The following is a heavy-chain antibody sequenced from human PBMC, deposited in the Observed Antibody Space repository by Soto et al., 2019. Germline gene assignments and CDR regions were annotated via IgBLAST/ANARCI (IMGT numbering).Heavy chain of an antibody. J-gene: IGHJ5*02. Sequence: PSETLSLTCTVSGGSISSGGYYWSWIRQHPGKGLEWIGYIYYSGSTYYNPSLKSRVTISVDTSKNQFSLKLSSVTAADTAVYYCAITTASNWFDPWGQGTLVTVSS. CDR3: AITTASNWFDP. D-gene: IGHD3-22*01. CDR1: GGSISSGGYY. V-gene: IGHV4-31*03. CDR2: IYYSGST.